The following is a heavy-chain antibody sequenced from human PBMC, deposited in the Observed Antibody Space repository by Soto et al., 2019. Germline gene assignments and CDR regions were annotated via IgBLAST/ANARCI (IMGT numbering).Heavy chain of an antibody. CDR2: ISYDGSNK. V-gene: IGHV3-33*01. D-gene: IGHD2-15*01. CDR3: ARGARYCSGGGGSSFWYFDL. CDR1: QFTFSNYG. Sequence: QVQLVESGGGVVQPGRSLRLSCAASQFTFSNYGIHWVRQAPGKGLEWVAVISYDGSNKYYVDSVKGRFTISRDNSKNTVYVEMNSLRAEDTAVYYCARGARYCSGGGGSSFWYFDLWGRGTLVTVSS. J-gene: IGHJ2*01.